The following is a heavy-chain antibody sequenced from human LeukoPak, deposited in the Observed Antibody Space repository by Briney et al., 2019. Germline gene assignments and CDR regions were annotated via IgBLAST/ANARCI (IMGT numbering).Heavy chain of an antibody. CDR1: GFTFDDYA. CDR2: ISWNSGSI. J-gene: IGHJ3*02. V-gene: IGHV3-9*01. Sequence: GGSLRLSCAASGFTFDDYAMHWVRQAPGKGLEWVSGISWNSGSIGYADSVKGRFTISRDNAKNSLYLQMNSLRAEDTALYYCAKLTPDSYGYLAGGAFDIWGQGTMVTVSS. CDR3: AKLTPDSYGYLAGGAFDI. D-gene: IGHD5-18*01.